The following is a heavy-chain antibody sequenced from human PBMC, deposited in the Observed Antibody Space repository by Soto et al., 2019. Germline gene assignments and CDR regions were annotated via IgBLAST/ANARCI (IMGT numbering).Heavy chain of an antibody. CDR1: GGSISSYC. D-gene: IGHD1-26*01. CDR3: ARGGGRYGSNLDY. V-gene: IGHV4-59*01. J-gene: IGHJ4*02. Sequence: QVQLQESGPGLVKPSETLSLTCTVSGGSISSYCWSWVRQPPGEGLEGIANICNSGGTNYNPSLKSRVVISVDTSRNQFSLKLSSVTAADTAVYYCARGGGRYGSNLDYWGQGTLVTVSS. CDR2: ICNSGGT.